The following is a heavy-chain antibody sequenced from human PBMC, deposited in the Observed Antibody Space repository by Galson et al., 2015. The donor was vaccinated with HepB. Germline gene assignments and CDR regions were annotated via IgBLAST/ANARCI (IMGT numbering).Heavy chain of an antibody. CDR1: GGSISSSNW. V-gene: IGHV4-4*02. Sequence: TLSLTCAVSGGSISSSNWWSWVRQPPGKGLEWIGEIYHSGSTNYNPSLKSRVTISVDKSKNQFSLKLNSVTAADTAVYYCARVNPTVNPYYYYYMDVWGKGTTVTVSS. J-gene: IGHJ6*03. CDR3: ARVNPTVNPYYYYYMDV. CDR2: IYHSGST. D-gene: IGHD4-11*01.